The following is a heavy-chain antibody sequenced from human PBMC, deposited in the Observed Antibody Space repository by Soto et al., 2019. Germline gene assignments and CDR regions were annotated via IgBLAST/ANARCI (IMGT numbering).Heavy chain of an antibody. J-gene: IGHJ4*02. CDR2: MNQHGSDI. CDR3: ATDTYCPATCYRGHGN. V-gene: IGHV3-7*03. D-gene: IGHD2-8*02. Sequence: EVQLVESGGDLVQPGGSLRLSCAASGFTFSSYWMAWVRQSPGKGLEWVASMNQHGSDIQYVDSVRGRFPISRDNARNLLYPQMNCLGVADTAIYYCATDTYCPATCYRGHGNWGQGTLVTVSS. CDR1: GFTFSSYW.